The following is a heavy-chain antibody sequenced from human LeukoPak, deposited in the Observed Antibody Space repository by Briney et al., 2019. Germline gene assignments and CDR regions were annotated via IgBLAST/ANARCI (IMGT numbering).Heavy chain of an antibody. CDR2: ISYDGINK. Sequence: QAGGSLRLSCAASGFTFSRYAIHWVRQAPGKGLEWVAVISYDGINKYYADPVKGRFTLSRDNSKNTLSLQMNSLRTEDTAVYYCAREERFLQWPYYNGMDVWGQGTTVTVSS. D-gene: IGHD3-3*01. CDR1: GFTFSRYA. V-gene: IGHV3-30-3*01. J-gene: IGHJ6*02. CDR3: AREERFLQWPYYNGMDV.